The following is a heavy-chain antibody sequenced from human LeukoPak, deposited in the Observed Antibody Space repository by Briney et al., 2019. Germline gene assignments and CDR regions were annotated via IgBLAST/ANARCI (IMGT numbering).Heavy chain of an antibody. D-gene: IGHD2-2*03. CDR3: ARGMDAEAFQN. CDR1: GYGFTAYP. V-gene: IGHV1-2*02. Sequence: ASVKVSCKTSGYGFTAYPLHWVRQAPGQGLEWLGWMNPHSGETSNAQKFQGRVTMTRDTSISVAYMELGSLRSDDTAVYYCARGMDAEAFQNWGQGTLVTVSS. CDR2: MNPHSGET. J-gene: IGHJ1*01.